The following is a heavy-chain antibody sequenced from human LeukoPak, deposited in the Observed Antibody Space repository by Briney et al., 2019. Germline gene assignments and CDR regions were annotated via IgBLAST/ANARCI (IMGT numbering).Heavy chain of an antibody. D-gene: IGHD3-10*01. J-gene: IGHJ6*03. V-gene: IGHV3-21*01. Sequence: GGSLRLSCAASGFTFSSYSMNWVRQAPGKGLEWVSSISSSSSYIYYADSVKGRFTISIDNAKNSLYLQMNSLSAEDTAVYYCARTYYYGSGSYYDTYYYYYYMDVWGKGTTVTVSS. CDR3: ARTYYYGSGSYYDTYYYYYYMDV. CDR1: GFTFSSYS. CDR2: ISSSSSYI.